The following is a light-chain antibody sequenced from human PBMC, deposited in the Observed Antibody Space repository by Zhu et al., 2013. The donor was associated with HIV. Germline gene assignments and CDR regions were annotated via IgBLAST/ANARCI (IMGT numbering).Light chain of an antibody. J-gene: IGKJ2*01. Sequence: DFQMTQSASTLSASVGDRVIITCRASQSIGTWLAWYQQKPGKAPKLLIYKATTLETGVPSRFRGSGSGTEFTLTISGLQTDDFATYYCQQYASFSGDSFGQGTKVEL. V-gene: IGKV1-5*03. CDR1: QSIGTW. CDR2: KAT. CDR3: QQYASFSGDS.